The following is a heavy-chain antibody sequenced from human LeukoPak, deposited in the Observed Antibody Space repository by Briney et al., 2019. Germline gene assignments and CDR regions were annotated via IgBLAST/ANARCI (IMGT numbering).Heavy chain of an antibody. D-gene: IGHD3-22*01. CDR3: AREWGITMIGLDI. J-gene: IGHJ3*02. V-gene: IGHV3-7*01. CDR2: IKQDGSEK. Sequence: GGSLRLSCAASGFTFSSYWMSWVRQAPGKGLEWVANIKQDGSEKYYVDSVKGRFTISRDNAKNSLYLQMNSLRAEDTAVYYCAREWGITMIGLDIWGQGTMVTVSS. CDR1: GFTFSSYW.